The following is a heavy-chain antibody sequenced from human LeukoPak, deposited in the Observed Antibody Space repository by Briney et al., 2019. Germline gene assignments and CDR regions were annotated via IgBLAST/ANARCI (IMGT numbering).Heavy chain of an antibody. Sequence: SVKVSCKASGGTFSSYAISWVRQAPGQGLEWMGGIIPIFGTANYAQKFQGRVTMTTDTSTSTAYMELRSLRSDDTAVYYCASLYSGYDRPPTTRYYMDVWGKGTTVTVSS. CDR2: IIPIFGTA. CDR3: ASLYSGYDRPPTTRYYMDV. J-gene: IGHJ6*03. CDR1: GGTFSSYA. V-gene: IGHV1-69*05. D-gene: IGHD5-12*01.